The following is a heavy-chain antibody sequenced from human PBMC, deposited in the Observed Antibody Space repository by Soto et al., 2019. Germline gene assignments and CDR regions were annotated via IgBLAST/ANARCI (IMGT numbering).Heavy chain of an antibody. D-gene: IGHD3-3*01. J-gene: IGHJ5*02. V-gene: IGHV1-18*01. CDR3: AREVRPSYDFWSGYYRSWFDP. CDR2: ISAYNGNT. Sequence: ASVKVSCKASGYTFTSYGISWVRQAPGQGLEWMGWISAYNGNTNYAQKLQGRVTMTTDTSTSTAYMELRSLRSDDTAVYYCAREVRPSYDFWSGYYRSWFDPWGQGTLVTVSS. CDR1: GYTFTSYG.